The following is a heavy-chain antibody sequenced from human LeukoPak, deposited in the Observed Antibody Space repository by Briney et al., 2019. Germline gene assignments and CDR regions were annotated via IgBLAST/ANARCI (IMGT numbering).Heavy chain of an antibody. CDR2: IYHSGST. D-gene: IGHD3-3*01. V-gene: IGHV4-38-2*01. CDR3: ASRFWSGYYTVGYYFDY. CDR1: GYSISSGYY. Sequence: PLETLSLTCAVSGYSISSGYYWGWIRQPPGKGLEWIGSIYHSGSTYYNPSLKSRVTISVDTSKNQFSLKLSSVTAADTAVYYCASRFWSGYYTVGYYFDYWGQGTLVTVSS. J-gene: IGHJ4*02.